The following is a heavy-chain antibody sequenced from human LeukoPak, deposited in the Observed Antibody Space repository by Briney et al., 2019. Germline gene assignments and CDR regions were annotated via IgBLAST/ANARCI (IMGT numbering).Heavy chain of an antibody. V-gene: IGHV4-34*01. J-gene: IGHJ4*02. CDR3: ARGTDYYGSGSYYNAPSPPLDY. CDR1: GGSFSGYY. D-gene: IGHD3-10*01. Sequence: PSETLSLTCAVYGGSFSGYYWSWIRQPPGKGLEWIGEINHSGSTNYNPSLKSRVTISVDTSKNQFSLKLSSVTAADTAVYYCARGTDYYGSGSYYNAPSPPLDYWGQGTLVTVSS. CDR2: INHSGST.